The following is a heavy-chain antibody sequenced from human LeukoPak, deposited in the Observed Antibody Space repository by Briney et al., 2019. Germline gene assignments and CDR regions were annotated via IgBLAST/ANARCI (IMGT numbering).Heavy chain of an antibody. V-gene: IGHV4-59*01. Sequence: SETLSLTCTVSGGSISSYYWSWIRQPPGKRLEWIGYIYYSGSTNYNPSLKSRVTISVDTSKNQFSLKLSSVTAADTAVYYCARVARWEFAFDIWGQGTMVIVSS. CDR2: IYYSGST. CDR1: GGSISSYY. CDR3: ARVARWEFAFDI. J-gene: IGHJ3*02. D-gene: IGHD3-10*01.